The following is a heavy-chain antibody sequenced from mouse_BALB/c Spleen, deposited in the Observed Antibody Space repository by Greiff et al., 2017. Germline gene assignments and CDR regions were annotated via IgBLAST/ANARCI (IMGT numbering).Heavy chain of an antibody. CDR3: TRRNYYGTPYFDY. V-gene: IGHV1S81*02. CDR2: INPSNGGT. Sequence: VQLQQSGAELVKPGASVKLSCKASGYTFTSYYMYWVKQRPGQGLEWIGEINPSNGGTNFNEKFKSKATLTVDKSSSTAYMQLSSLTSEDSAVYYCTRRNYYGTPYFDYWGQGTTLTVSS. D-gene: IGHD1-1*01. CDR1: GYTFTSYY. J-gene: IGHJ2*01.